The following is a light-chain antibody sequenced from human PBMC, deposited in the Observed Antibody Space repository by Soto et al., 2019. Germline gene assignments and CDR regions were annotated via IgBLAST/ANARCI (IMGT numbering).Light chain of an antibody. CDR2: GAS. V-gene: IGKV3-20*01. CDR3: QQYGSSPPYT. CDR1: QSVSSSY. J-gene: IGKJ2*01. Sequence: EIVLTQSPGTLSLSPGERATLSCRASQSVSSSYLAWYQQKPGQAPRLLIYGASSRATGIPDRFSGSGSGTDFTLNISRLEPEDFAVYYCQQYGSSPPYTFGQGTQLEIK.